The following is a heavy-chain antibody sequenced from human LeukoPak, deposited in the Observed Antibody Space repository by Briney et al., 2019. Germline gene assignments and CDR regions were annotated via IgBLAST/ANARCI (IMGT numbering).Heavy chain of an antibody. Sequence: GSLRLSCAASGFTFSSYSMNWVRQPPGKGLEWIGEINHSGSTNYNPSLKSRVTISVDTSKNQFSLKLSSVTAAGTAVYYCARGRWRSSSWYNWFDPWGQGTLVTVSS. D-gene: IGHD6-13*01. CDR2: INHSGST. V-gene: IGHV4-34*01. CDR1: GFTFSSYS. CDR3: ARGRWRSSSWYNWFDP. J-gene: IGHJ5*02.